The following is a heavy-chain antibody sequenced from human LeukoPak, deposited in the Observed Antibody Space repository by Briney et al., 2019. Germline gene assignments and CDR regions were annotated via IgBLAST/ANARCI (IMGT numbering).Heavy chain of an antibody. CDR3: AKVRDYVWGSYAFDI. CDR1: GFTVSNNY. Sequence: GGSLRLSCAASGFTVSNNYMSWVRQAPGKGLEWVSAISGSGGSTYYADSAKGRFTISRDNSKNTLYLQMNSLRAEDTAVYYCAKVRDYVWGSYAFDIWGQGTMVTVSS. J-gene: IGHJ3*02. V-gene: IGHV3-23*01. CDR2: ISGSGGST. D-gene: IGHD3-16*01.